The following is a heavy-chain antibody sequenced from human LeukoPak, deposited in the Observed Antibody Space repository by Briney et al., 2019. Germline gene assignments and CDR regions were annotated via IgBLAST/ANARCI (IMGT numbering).Heavy chain of an antibody. CDR3: AKPSCSSTSCYSNGAFDI. V-gene: IGHV3-23*01. CDR1: GFSFSSYA. CDR2: ISGSGGST. Sequence: PGGSLRLSCAASGFSFSSYAMSWVRQAPGKGLEWVSVISGSGGSTYYADSVKGRFTISRDNSKNTLYLQMNSLRAEDTAVYYCAKPSCSSTSCYSNGAFDIWGQGTMVTVSS. J-gene: IGHJ3*02. D-gene: IGHD2-2*01.